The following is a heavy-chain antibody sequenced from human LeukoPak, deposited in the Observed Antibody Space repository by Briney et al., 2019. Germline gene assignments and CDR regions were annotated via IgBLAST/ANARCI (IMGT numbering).Heavy chain of an antibody. CDR1: GFTFSSYA. Sequence: GGSLRLSCAASGFTFSSYAMSWVRQAPGKGLEWVSAISGSGGSTYYADSVKGRFTISRDNSKNTAYLQMNSLKTEDTAVYYCTRHSSGSQFWGQGTLVTVSS. J-gene: IGHJ4*02. V-gene: IGHV3-23*01. D-gene: IGHD6-19*01. CDR2: ISGSGGST. CDR3: TRHSSGSQF.